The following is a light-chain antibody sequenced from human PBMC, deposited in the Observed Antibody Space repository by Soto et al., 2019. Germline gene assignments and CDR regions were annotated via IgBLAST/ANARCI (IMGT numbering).Light chain of an antibody. CDR1: QGIAPY. V-gene: IGKV1-27*01. CDR2: ATS. Sequence: DVQMTQSPSSPSAFLGDRVTITFPASQGIAPYLAWVQQKPGEVPKLLIYATSTFQTGGPSRFSGRGSGTEFTLNSSSLKPEDVATYYWQKYNSAPHTSGGGTKVDNK. CDR3: QKYNSAPHT. J-gene: IGKJ4*01.